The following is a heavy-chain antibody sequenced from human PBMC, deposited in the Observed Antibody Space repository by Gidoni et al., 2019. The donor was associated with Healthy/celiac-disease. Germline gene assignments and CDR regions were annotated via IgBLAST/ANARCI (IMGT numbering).Heavy chain of an antibody. Sequence: QVQLVESGGGVVQPGRSLRLSCAASGFTFSSYGMHWVRQAPGKGLEWVAVIWYDGSNKYYADSVKGRFTISRDNSKNTLYLQMNSLRAEDTAVYYCARDRTDYTYYYYYGMDVWGQGTTVTVSS. CDR2: IWYDGSNK. CDR1: GFTFSSYG. J-gene: IGHJ6*02. V-gene: IGHV3-33*01. D-gene: IGHD4-4*01. CDR3: ARDRTDYTYYYYYGMDV.